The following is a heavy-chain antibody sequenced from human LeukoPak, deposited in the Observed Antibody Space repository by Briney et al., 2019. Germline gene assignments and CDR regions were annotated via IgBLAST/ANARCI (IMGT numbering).Heavy chain of an antibody. CDR3: ARGMITFGGVIQNVFDI. D-gene: IGHD3-16*02. V-gene: IGHV1-2*04. CDR2: INPNSAGT. J-gene: IGHJ3*02. Sequence: ASVKVSCKASGYTFTAYYMHWVRQAPGQGLEWMGWINPNSAGTNYAQKFQGWVTMTRDTSISTAYMELSRLRSDDTAVYYCARGMITFGGVIQNVFDIWGQGTMVTVSS. CDR1: GYTFTAYY.